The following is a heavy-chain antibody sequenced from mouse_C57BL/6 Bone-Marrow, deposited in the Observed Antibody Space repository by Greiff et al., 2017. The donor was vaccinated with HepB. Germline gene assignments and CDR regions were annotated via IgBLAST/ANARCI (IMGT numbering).Heavy chain of an antibody. D-gene: IGHD2-1*01. CDR1: GYTFTSYW. Sequence: QVQLQQPGAELVKPGASVKMSCKASGYTFTSYWITWVKQRPGQGLEWIGDIYPGSGSTNYNEKFKSKATLTVDTSSSTAYMQLSSLTSEDSAVYYCARRGLLCHAGYIDVWGTGTTVTVSS. V-gene: IGHV1-55*01. CDR2: IYPGSGST. CDR3: ARRGLLCHAGYIDV. J-gene: IGHJ1*03.